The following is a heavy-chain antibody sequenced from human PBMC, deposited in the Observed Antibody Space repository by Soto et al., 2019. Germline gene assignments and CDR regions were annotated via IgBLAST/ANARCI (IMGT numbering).Heavy chain of an antibody. CDR3: ARDRYSYGY. V-gene: IGHV4-59*01. J-gene: IGHJ4*02. CDR1: GGSISGYY. Sequence: SETLSLTCTVSGGSISGYYWSWIRQPPGKGLEWIGYIYYNGSTKYNPSLRSRVTISRDTSKKQFSLTVSSVTAADTAVYYCARDRYSYGYWGQGTLVTVSS. D-gene: IGHD5-18*01. CDR2: IYYNGST.